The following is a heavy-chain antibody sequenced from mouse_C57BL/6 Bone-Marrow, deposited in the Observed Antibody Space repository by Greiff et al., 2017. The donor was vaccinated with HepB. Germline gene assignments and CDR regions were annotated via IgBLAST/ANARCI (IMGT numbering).Heavy chain of an antibody. J-gene: IGHJ1*03. V-gene: IGHV5-15*01. D-gene: IGHD1-1*01. CDR1: GFTFSDYG. CDR3: ARHLDYGSSYWYFDV. Sequence: EVKLVESGGGLVQPGGSLKLSCAASGFTFSDYGMAWVRQAPRKGPEWVAFISNLAYSIYYADTVTGRFTISRENAKNTLYLEMSSLRSEDTAMYYCARHLDYGSSYWYFDVWGTGTTVTVSS. CDR2: ISNLAYSI.